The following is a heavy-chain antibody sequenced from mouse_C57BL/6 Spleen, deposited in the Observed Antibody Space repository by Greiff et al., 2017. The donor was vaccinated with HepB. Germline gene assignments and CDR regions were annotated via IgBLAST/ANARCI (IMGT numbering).Heavy chain of an antibody. J-gene: IGHJ4*01. V-gene: IGHV1-22*01. D-gene: IGHD1-1*01. CDR3: ARCQGVVVKGYAMDY. Sequence: EVQLQQSGPELVKPGASVKMSCKASGYTFTDYNMHWVKQSHGKSLEWIGYINPNNGGTSYNQKFKGKATLTVNKSSSTAYMELRSLTSEDSAVYYCARCQGVVVKGYAMDYWGQGTSVTVSS. CDR1: GYTFTDYN. CDR2: INPNNGGT.